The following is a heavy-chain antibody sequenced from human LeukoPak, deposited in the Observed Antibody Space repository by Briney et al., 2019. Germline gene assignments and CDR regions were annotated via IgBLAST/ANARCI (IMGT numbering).Heavy chain of an antibody. CDR2: INAGNGNT. CDR1: GYTFTSYA. Sequence: ASVKVSCKASGYTFTSYAMHWVRQAPGQRLEWMGWINAGNGNTKYSQKFQGRATTTRDTSASTAYMELSSLRSEDTAVYYCARNVGSLWFGELFDYWGQGTLVTVSS. CDR3: ARNVGSLWFGELFDY. J-gene: IGHJ4*02. D-gene: IGHD3-10*01. V-gene: IGHV1-3*01.